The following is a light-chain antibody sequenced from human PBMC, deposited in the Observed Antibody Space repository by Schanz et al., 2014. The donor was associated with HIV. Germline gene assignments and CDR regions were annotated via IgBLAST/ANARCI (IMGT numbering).Light chain of an antibody. CDR3: ATWDDSLEGWV. CDR1: SSNIGSNT. J-gene: IGLJ3*02. V-gene: IGLV1-44*01. CDR2: NSY. Sequence: QSVLTQPPSASGTPGQRVTISCSGSSSNIGSNTVNWYQHLPGTAPTLLIYNSYHRPSGVPDRFSGSQSGTSASLAISGLQSEDESDFFCATWDDSLEGWVFGGGTKLTVL.